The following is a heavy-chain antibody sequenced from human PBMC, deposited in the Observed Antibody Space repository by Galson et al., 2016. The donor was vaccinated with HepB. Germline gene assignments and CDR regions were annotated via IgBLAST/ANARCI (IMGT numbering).Heavy chain of an antibody. V-gene: IGHV3-33*06. CDR1: GFRLSDYG. D-gene: IGHD5-24*01. CDR2: IWYDESEK. Sequence: SLRLSCAVSGFRLSDYGMHWVRQTPDKGLEWLSVIWYDESEKYYADSVKGRFTISRDNSKNTLYLQMHSLRVEDTGMYYCAKDLEVRMATKYYFEYWGLGTLVTLSS. CDR3: AKDLEVRMATKYYFEY. J-gene: IGHJ4*02.